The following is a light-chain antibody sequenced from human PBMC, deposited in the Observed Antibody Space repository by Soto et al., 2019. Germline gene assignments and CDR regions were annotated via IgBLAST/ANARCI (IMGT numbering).Light chain of an antibody. J-gene: IGKJ5*01. V-gene: IGKV3-11*01. CDR1: QSVSSP. Sequence: EISLTQFPATVSQSPVAIPTLSCRASQSVSSPLAWFQQRPGQDPSILIYDASNRATGIPARFSGRGSETDFTLTISSLAPEDFAVYYCKQRSSEINCGKGKRREIK. CDR3: KQRSSEIN. CDR2: DAS.